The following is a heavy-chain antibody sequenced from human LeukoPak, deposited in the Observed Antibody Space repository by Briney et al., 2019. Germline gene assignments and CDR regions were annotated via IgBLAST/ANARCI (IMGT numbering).Heavy chain of an antibody. CDR2: ISWNSGSI. CDR3: ARGSEGYFDWRTLYYYYYGMDV. Sequence: HPGGSLRLSCAASGFTFDDYAMHWVRQAPGKGLEWVSGISWNSGSIGYADSVKGRFTISRDNSKNTLYLQMNSLRAEDTAVYYCARGSEGYFDWRTLYYYYYGMDVWGQGTTVTVSS. J-gene: IGHJ6*02. D-gene: IGHD3-9*01. CDR1: GFTFDDYA. V-gene: IGHV3-9*01.